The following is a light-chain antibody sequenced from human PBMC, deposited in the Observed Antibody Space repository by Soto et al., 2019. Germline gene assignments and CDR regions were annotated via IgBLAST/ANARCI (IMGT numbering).Light chain of an antibody. J-gene: IGLJ2*01. Sequence: QSVLTQPASVSGSPGQSITISCTGTSSDVGSYNLVSWYQQHPGKAPKLMIYEGSKRPSGVSNRFSGSKSGNTASLTISGLQAEDEADYYCCSYAARDVVFGGGTKLTVL. CDR3: CSYAARDVV. V-gene: IGLV2-23*01. CDR2: EGS. CDR1: SSDVGSYNL.